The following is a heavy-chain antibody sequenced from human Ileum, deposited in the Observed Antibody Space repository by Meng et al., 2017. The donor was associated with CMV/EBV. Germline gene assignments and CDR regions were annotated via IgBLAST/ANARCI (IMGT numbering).Heavy chain of an antibody. D-gene: IGHD1-26*01. Sequence: GGSLRLSCAASGFTVSSNYMSWVRQAPGKGLEWVSVIYSGGSAYYADSVKGRFTISRDNSKNTLYLQMDSLRAEDTAVYYCARDPWTGADDYWGQGTLVTVSS. J-gene: IGHJ4*02. CDR3: ARDPWTGADDY. CDR1: GFTVSSNY. V-gene: IGHV3-53*01. CDR2: IYSGGSA.